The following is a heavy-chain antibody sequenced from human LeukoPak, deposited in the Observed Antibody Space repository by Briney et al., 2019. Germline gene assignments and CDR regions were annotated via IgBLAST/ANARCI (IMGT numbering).Heavy chain of an antibody. J-gene: IGHJ4*02. CDR1: GFTFSNYW. Sequence: LPGGSLRLSCAASGFTFSNYWMHWVRQAPGKGLEWVSYISSSSGTIYYADSVKGRFTISRDNAKNSLYLQMNSLRAEDTAVYYCARDTRGESDHWGQGTLVTVSS. D-gene: IGHD2-2*01. V-gene: IGHV3-48*04. CDR2: ISSSSGTI. CDR3: ARDTRGESDH.